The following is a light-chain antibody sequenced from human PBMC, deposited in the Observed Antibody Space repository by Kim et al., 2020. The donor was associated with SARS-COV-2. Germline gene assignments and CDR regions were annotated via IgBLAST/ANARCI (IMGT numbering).Light chain of an antibody. CDR1: QTVRSSY. V-gene: IGKV3-20*01. Sequence: PGQRATLSCRAIQTVRSSYLAWSQQKPGQAPRLLIYDLSTRATGLPDRFSGSGSGTDFTLTISRLEPEDYAVYYCQQYDRLITFGQGTRLEIK. CDR3: QQYDRLIT. CDR2: DLS. J-gene: IGKJ5*01.